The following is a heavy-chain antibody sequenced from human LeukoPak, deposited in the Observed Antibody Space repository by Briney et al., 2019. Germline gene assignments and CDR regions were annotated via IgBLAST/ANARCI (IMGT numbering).Heavy chain of an antibody. CDR2: ISSSGSTI. J-gene: IGHJ6*03. V-gene: IGHV3-48*03. CDR3: ARVYGDSFYYYYYMDV. Sequence: PGGSLRLSCAASGFTFSSYEMNWVRQAPGKGLEWVSYISSSGSTIYYADSVKGRFTISRDNAKNSLYLQMNSLRAEDTAVYYCARVYGDSFYYYYYMDVWGKGTTVTISS. CDR1: GFTFSSYE. D-gene: IGHD4-17*01.